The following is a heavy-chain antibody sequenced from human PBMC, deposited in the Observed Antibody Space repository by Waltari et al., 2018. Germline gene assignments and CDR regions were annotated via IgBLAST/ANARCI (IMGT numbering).Heavy chain of an antibody. J-gene: IGHJ3*02. CDR3: AKVVKYPDAFDI. Sequence: QVQLVESGGGVVQPGGSLRLSCAASGFTFSSYGMHWVRQAPGKGLEWVAFIRYDGSNKYYADSVKGRFTISRDNSKNTLYLQMNSRRAEDTAVYYCAKVVKYPDAFDIWGQGTMVTVSS. V-gene: IGHV3-30*02. CDR2: IRYDGSNK. CDR1: GFTFSSYG. D-gene: IGHD2-2*01.